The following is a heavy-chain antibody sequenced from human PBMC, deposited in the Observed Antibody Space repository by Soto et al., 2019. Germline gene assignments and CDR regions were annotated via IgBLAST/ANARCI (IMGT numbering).Heavy chain of an antibody. D-gene: IGHD2-15*01. J-gene: IGHJ5*02. Sequence: GASVKVSCKASGYTFTSYGISWVRQAPGQGLEWMGWISAYNGNTNYAQKLQGRVTMTTDTSTSTAYMELRSLRSDDTAVYYCVRPLKVRYCSGGSYFNGFDPWGQGTLVTVSS. CDR1: GYTFTSYG. CDR3: VRPLKVRYCSGGSYFNGFDP. V-gene: IGHV1-18*04. CDR2: ISAYNGNT.